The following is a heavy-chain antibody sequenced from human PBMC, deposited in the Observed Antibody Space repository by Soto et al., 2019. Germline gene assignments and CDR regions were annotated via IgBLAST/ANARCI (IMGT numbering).Heavy chain of an antibody. CDR3: ARDNCSSTSCSFDY. J-gene: IGHJ4*02. CDR2: ISSNGGST. CDR1: GLTFSSYA. Sequence: PGGSLRLSCAASGLTFSSYAMHWVRQAPGKGLEYVSAISSNGGSTYYANSVKGRFTISRDNSKNTLYLQMGSLRAEDMAVYYCARDNCSSTSCSFDYWGQGTLVTVSS. D-gene: IGHD2-2*01. V-gene: IGHV3-64*01.